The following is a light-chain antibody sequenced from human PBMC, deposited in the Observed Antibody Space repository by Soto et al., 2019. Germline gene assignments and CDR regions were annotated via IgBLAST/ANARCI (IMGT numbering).Light chain of an antibody. CDR2: AAS. J-gene: IGKJ4*01. Sequence: DRVTIPCGASQGIRHDLGWYQQKPGKAPELLIYAASILQSGVPSRFSGSGSGTDFTLTITSLQPEDFAIYYCLQDYTYPRTFGGGTKVDIK. CDR3: LQDYTYPRT. V-gene: IGKV1-6*01. CDR1: QGIRHD.